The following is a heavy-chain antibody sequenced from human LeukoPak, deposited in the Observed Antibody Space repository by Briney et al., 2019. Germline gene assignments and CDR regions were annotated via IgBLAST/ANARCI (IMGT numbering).Heavy chain of an antibody. CDR3: ARRGAGWFDP. CDR1: GGALSHYY. J-gene: IGHJ5*02. D-gene: IGHD6-19*01. V-gene: IGHV4-59*08. Sequence: SETLSLTCTVSGGALSHYYWSWIRQPPGKGLEWIGYIYYLRSTNYSPSLKSRVTISIDTSKKQFSLKLNSVTAADTAVYYCARRGAGWFDPWGQGTLVTVSS. CDR2: IYYLRST.